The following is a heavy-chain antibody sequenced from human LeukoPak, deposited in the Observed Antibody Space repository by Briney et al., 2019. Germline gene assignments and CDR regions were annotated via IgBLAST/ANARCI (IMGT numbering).Heavy chain of an antibody. CDR3: ATIYGDYIPEYFQH. D-gene: IGHD4-17*01. Sequence: ASVKVSCKVSGYALTELSMHWVRQAPGKGLEWMGGFDPEDGETIYAQKFQGRVTMTEDTSTDTAYMELSSLRSEDTAVYYCATIYGDYIPEYFQHWGQGTLVTVSS. CDR2: FDPEDGET. J-gene: IGHJ1*01. V-gene: IGHV1-24*01. CDR1: GYALTELS.